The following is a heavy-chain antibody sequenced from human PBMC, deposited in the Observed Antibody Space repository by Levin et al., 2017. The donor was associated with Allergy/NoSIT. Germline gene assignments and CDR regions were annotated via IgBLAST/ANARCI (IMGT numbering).Heavy chain of an antibody. CDR1: GFTVSSNY. Sequence: SCAASGFTVSSNYMSWVRQAPGKGLEWVSVIYSGGSTYYADSVKGRFTISRDNSKNTLYLQMNSLRAEDTAVYYCAREAYCGGDCYSAVGFDYWGQGTLVTVSS. D-gene: IGHD2-21*02. V-gene: IGHV3-53*01. J-gene: IGHJ4*02. CDR3: AREAYCGGDCYSAVGFDY. CDR2: IYSGGST.